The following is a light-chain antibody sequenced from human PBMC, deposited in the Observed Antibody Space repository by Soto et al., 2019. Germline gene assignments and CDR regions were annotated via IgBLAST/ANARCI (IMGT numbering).Light chain of an antibody. CDR1: ITDVGGYNF. V-gene: IGLV2-14*01. J-gene: IGLJ1*01. CDR3: SSYTRTSNYL. CDR2: EVS. Sequence: QSALTQPASVSGSPGQSITISCTGTITDVGGYNFVSWYQQHPGKAPQLMIYEVSNRPSGVSNRFSGSKSGNTASLTISGLQAEDEADYYCSSYTRTSNYLFGIGTKVTV.